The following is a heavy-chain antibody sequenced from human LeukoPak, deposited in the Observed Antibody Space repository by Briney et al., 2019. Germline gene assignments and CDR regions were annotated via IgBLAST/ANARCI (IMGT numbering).Heavy chain of an antibody. CDR2: MNPNSGNT. CDR3: AVSSSWYTETDGYFDY. D-gene: IGHD6-13*01. J-gene: IGHJ4*02. V-gene: IGHV1-8*02. CDR1: GYTFTGYY. Sequence: GASVKVSCKASGYTFTGYYMHWVRQAPGQGLEWMGWMNPNSGNTGYAQKFQGRVTMTRNISISTAYMELSSLRSEDTAVYYCAVSSSWYTETDGYFDYWGQGTLVTVSS.